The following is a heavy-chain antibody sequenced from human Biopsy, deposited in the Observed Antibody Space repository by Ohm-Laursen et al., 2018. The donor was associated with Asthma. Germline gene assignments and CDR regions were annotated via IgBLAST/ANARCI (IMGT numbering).Heavy chain of an antibody. Sequence: SLRLSCSAAGFSFDDCAMHWVRQAPGKGMEWVSRISWNSGNIDYAVSVKGRFTISRDNAKNSPYLQMQSLRPEDTAFYYCARSADYYDSTDYLDFWGRGTLVTVSS. J-gene: IGHJ4*01. CDR2: ISWNSGNI. D-gene: IGHD3-22*01. V-gene: IGHV3-9*01. CDR1: GFSFDDCA. CDR3: ARSADYYDSTDYLDF.